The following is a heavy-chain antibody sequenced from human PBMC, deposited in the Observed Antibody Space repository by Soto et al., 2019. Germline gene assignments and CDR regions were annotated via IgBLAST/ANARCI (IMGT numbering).Heavy chain of an antibody. D-gene: IGHD3-3*01. Sequence: SETLSLTCAVYGGSFSGYYWSWIRQPPGKGLEWIGEINHSGSTNYNPSLKSRVTISVDTSKNQFSLKLSSVTAADTAAYYCARRRYDFWSGYLRSCWFDPWGQGTLVTVS. J-gene: IGHJ5*02. CDR3: ARRRYDFWSGYLRSCWFDP. V-gene: IGHV4-34*01. CDR2: INHSGST. CDR1: GGSFSGYY.